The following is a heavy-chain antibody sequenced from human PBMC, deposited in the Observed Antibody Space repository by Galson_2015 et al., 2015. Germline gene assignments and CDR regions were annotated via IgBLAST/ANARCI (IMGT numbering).Heavy chain of an antibody. D-gene: IGHD3-10*01. Sequence: DSVKGRFTISRDNSKNTLYLQMNSLRAEDTAVYYCARTILTYYYGSGSKYNWFDPWGQGTLVTVSS. J-gene: IGHJ5*02. CDR3: ARTILTYYYGSGSKYNWFDP. V-gene: IGHV3-23*01.